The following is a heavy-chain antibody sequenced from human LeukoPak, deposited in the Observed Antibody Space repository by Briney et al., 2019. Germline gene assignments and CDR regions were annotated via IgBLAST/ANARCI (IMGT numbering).Heavy chain of an antibody. Sequence: GSLSLSCAASGFTVSSNYMSWVRQAPGKGLEWVSVIYSGGSTYYADSVKGRFTISRDNSKNTLYLQMNSLRAEDTAVYYCARGYRLLHYYVDVWGKGTTVTVSS. CDR3: ARGYRLLHYYVDV. CDR2: IYSGGST. V-gene: IGHV3-53*01. D-gene: IGHD1-1*01. CDR1: GFTVSSNY. J-gene: IGHJ6*03.